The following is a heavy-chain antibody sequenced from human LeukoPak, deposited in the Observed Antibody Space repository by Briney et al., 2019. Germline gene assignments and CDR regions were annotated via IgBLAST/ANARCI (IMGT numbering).Heavy chain of an antibody. J-gene: IGHJ4*02. CDR1: GFTFDDYA. V-gene: IGHV3-9*01. D-gene: IGHD5-12*01. CDR2: ISWNSGSI. Sequence: SLRLSCPASGFTFDDYAMHWVRQAPGKGLWWVSGISWNSGSIGYADSVKGRFTISRDNAKNSLYLQMNSLRAEDTAVYYCAREREAGRWLRFGFYFDSWGQGTLITVSS. CDR3: AREREAGRWLRFGFYFDS.